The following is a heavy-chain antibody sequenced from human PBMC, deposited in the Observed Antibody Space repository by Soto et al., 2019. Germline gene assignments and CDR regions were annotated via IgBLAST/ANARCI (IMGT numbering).Heavy chain of an antibody. D-gene: IGHD4-17*01. J-gene: IGHJ3*02. Sequence: NPWETLSLTCTVSGGSISSGGYYWSWIRQHPGKGLEWIGYIYYSGSTYYNPSLKSRVTISVDTSKNQFSLKLSSVTAADTAVYYCARDKSYGDYLREVQAFDIWGQGTMVTVSS. CDR3: ARDKSYGDYLREVQAFDI. CDR2: IYYSGST. CDR1: GGSISSGGYY. V-gene: IGHV4-31*03.